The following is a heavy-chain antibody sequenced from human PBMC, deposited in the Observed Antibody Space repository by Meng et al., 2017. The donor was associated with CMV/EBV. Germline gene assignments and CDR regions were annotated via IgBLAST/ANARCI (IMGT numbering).Heavy chain of an antibody. CDR3: ARGTILRDFWSGYPTYYFDY. Sequence: SVKVSCKASGYTFTSYGISWVRQAPGQGLEWMGGIIPILGIANYAQKFQGRVTITADKSTSTAYMELSSLRSEDTAVYYCARGTILRDFWSGYPTYYFDYWGQGTLVTVSS. CDR2: IIPILGIA. V-gene: IGHV1-69*10. J-gene: IGHJ4*02. CDR1: GYTFTSYG. D-gene: IGHD3-3*01.